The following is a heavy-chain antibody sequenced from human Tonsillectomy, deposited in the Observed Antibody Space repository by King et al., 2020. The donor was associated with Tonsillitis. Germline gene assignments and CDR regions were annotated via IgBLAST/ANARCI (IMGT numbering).Heavy chain of an antibody. CDR1: GFDFSSYA. J-gene: IGHJ3*02. V-gene: IGHV3-23*04. CDR3: AKIDHNWESDAFDS. D-gene: IGHD1-20*01. CDR2: ISGSGGDI. Sequence: VQLVESGGGLVQPGGSLRLSCAASGFDFSSYAMSWVRQAPGKGLDWVSIISGSGGDIYYADSVKGRFTISRDNSKNTLYLQMSSLRAEDTAVYYCAKIDHNWESDAFDSWGQGTMVTVSS.